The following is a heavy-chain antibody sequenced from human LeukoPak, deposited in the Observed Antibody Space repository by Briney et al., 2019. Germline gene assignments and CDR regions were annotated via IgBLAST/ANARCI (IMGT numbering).Heavy chain of an antibody. CDR2: IKQDGREK. D-gene: IGHD5-24*01. CDR3: ARCLYLDGTCYFDY. CDR1: GFTFNTYW. J-gene: IGHJ4*02. V-gene: IGHV3-7*01. Sequence: GGSLRLSCAASGFTFNTYWMSWVRQAPGKGLEWVANIKQDGREKYYVDSLKGRFTISRDSAKNSLYLQMNSLRVEDTAVYYCARCLYLDGTCYFDYWGQGTLVTVSS.